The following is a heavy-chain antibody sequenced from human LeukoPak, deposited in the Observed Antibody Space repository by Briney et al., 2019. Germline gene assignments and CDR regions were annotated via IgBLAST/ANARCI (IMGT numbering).Heavy chain of an antibody. V-gene: IGHV6-1*01. CDR2: TYYRSKWYN. D-gene: IGHD3-3*01. CDR3: ARYVKPRFTIFGVVIAPPNWFDP. CDR1: GDSVSSNSAA. Sequence: SQTLSLTCAISGDSVSSNSAAWNWIRQSPSRGLEWLGRTYYRSKWYNDYAVSVKSRITINPDTSKNQFSLKLSSVTAADTAVYYCARYVKPRFTIFGVVIAPPNWFDPWGQGTLVTVSS. J-gene: IGHJ5*02.